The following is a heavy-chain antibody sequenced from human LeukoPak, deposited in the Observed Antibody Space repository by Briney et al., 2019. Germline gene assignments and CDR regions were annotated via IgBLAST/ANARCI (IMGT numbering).Heavy chain of an antibody. V-gene: IGHV3-23*01. CDR3: AKDERYFGGLPI. CDR1: GFTFSSYA. J-gene: IGHJ4*02. Sequence: PGGSLRLSCAASGFTFSSYAMSWVRRAPGKGLEWVSDISGSGGGTYYADAVKGRFAISRDNSKNTLYLQMNSLRAEDTAVYYCAKDERYFGGLPIWGQGTLVTVSS. D-gene: IGHD3-10*01. CDR2: ISGSGGGT.